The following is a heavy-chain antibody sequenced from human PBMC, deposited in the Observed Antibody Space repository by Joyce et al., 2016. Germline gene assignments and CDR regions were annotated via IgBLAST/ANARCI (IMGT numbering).Heavy chain of an antibody. Sequence: EVQLVQSGAEVKKPGQSLKISCRASGYSFTNQWIGWVRQMPGKGLEWVGMIYPGDSDIRYSPAFQGQVTISADKSINTAYLQWSSLKASDTATYFCTRPGYAYGTDYWGQGTLVTVST. J-gene: IGHJ4*02. D-gene: IGHD5-18*01. V-gene: IGHV5-51*01. CDR2: IYPGDSDI. CDR3: TRPGYAYGTDY. CDR1: GYSFTNQW.